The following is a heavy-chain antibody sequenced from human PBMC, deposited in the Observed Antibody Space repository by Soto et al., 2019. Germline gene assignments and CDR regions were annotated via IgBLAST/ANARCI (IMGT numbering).Heavy chain of an antibody. Sequence: QVQLVESGGGVVQPGRSLRLSCAASGFTFSSYAMHWVRQAPGKGLEWVAVISYDGSNKYYADSVKGRFTISRDNSKNTLYLQMNSLRAEDTAVYYCASPVPAAASAFDYWGQGTLVTVSS. V-gene: IGHV3-30-3*01. J-gene: IGHJ4*02. CDR2: ISYDGSNK. D-gene: IGHD2-2*01. CDR3: ASPVPAAASAFDY. CDR1: GFTFSSYA.